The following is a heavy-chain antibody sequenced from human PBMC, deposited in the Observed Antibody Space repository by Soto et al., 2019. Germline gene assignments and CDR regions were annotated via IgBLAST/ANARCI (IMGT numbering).Heavy chain of an antibody. CDR3: AWAPGGTLDY. Sequence: SETLSLTCTVSGGSVSSGSYYWSWIRQPPGKGLEWIGYIYYSGSTNYNPSLKSRVTISVDTSKNQFSLKLSSVTAADTAVYYCAWAPGGTLDYWGQGTLVTVSS. D-gene: IGHD1-1*01. CDR1: GGSVSSGSYY. V-gene: IGHV4-61*01. J-gene: IGHJ4*02. CDR2: IYYSGST.